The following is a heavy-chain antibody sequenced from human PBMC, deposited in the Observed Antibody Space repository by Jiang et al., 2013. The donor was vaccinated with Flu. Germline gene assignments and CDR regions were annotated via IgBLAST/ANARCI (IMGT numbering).Heavy chain of an antibody. CDR2: IYYSGST. CDR1: GGSISRSTNY. J-gene: IGHJ4*02. CDR3: ARGSEEQQLAIDY. D-gene: IGHD6-13*01. Sequence: PGLLKPSETLSLTCTVSGGSISRSTNYWGWIRQPPGKGLEWIGSIYYSGSTYYNPSLKGRVTISVDTSKNQFSLKLSSVTAADTAVYYCARGSEEQQLAIDYWGQGTLVTVSS. V-gene: IGHV4-39*07.